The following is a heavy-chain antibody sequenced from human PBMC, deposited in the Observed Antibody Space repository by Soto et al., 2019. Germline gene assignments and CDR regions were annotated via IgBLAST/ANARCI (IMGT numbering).Heavy chain of an antibody. CDR1: GGSISSYY. Sequence: SETLSLTCTVSGGSISSYYWSWIRQPPGKGLEWIGYIYYSGSTNYNPSLKSRVTISVDTSKNQFSLKLSSVTAADTAVYYCARAIITIFGVVSNWFDPWGQGTLVTVSS. CDR3: ARAIITIFGVVSNWFDP. D-gene: IGHD3-3*01. CDR2: IYYSGST. J-gene: IGHJ5*02. V-gene: IGHV4-59*01.